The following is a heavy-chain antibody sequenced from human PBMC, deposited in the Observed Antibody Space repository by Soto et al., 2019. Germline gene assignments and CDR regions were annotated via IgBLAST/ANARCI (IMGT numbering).Heavy chain of an antibody. CDR3: ERHNSSSWTEAFAI. Sequence: QLQLQESGPGLVKPSETLSLTCTVSGGSISSSSYYWGWIRQPPGKGLEWIGGIYYSGSTYYTPSLKSRVPISVDTSKNQFSLTLSSVTAADTPVYYCERHNSSSWTEAFAIWGQGTMVTVSS. D-gene: IGHD6-13*01. J-gene: IGHJ3*02. CDR1: GGSISSSSYY. CDR2: IYYSGST. V-gene: IGHV4-39*01.